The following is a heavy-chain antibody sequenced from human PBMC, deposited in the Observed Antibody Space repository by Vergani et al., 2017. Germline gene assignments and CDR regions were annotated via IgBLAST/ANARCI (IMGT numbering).Heavy chain of an antibody. Sequence: EVQLLESGGGLVQPGGSLRLSCAASGFTFSSYAMSWVRQAPGKGLEWVSAISGSGGSTNYADSVKGRFTSSRDNAKNSLYLQMNSLRAEDTAVYYCARHSGSYLARDIWGQGTMVTVSS. CDR3: ARHSGSYLARDI. V-gene: IGHV3-23*01. CDR2: ISGSGGST. J-gene: IGHJ3*02. CDR1: GFTFSSYA. D-gene: IGHD1-26*01.